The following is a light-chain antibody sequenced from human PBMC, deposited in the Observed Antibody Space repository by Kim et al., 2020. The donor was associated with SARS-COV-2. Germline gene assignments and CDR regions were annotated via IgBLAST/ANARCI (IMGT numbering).Light chain of an antibody. CDR3: QHYGDLLYT. CDR2: GAS. V-gene: IGKV3-20*01. CDR1: ERIRREY. Sequence: FSPGGRASHSCRATERIRREYIGWYQQKPGQAPRPLIYGASNRATGVPDRFSGSASGTDFTLTISRLEPEDVALYYCQHYGDLLYTFGQGTKLEI. J-gene: IGKJ2*01.